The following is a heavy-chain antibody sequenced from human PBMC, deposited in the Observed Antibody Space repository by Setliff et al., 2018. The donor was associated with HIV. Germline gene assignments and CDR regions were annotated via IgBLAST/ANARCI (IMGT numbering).Heavy chain of an antibody. CDR3: AREGSPIYYFDY. V-gene: IGHV1-8*02. CDR1: GYTFTSYD. J-gene: IGHJ4*02. Sequence: ASVKVSCKASGYTFTSYDINWVRQATGQGLEWMGWMNPNSGNTGYAQKFQGRVTMTRNTSISTAYMELSSLRSEDTAVYYCAREGSPIYYFDYWSQGTLVTAPQ. CDR2: MNPNSGNT. D-gene: IGHD3-10*01.